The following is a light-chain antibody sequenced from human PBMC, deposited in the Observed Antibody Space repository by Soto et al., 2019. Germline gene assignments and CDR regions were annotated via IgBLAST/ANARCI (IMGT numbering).Light chain of an antibody. CDR3: QQYNNWPRT. V-gene: IGKV3-15*01. J-gene: IGKJ4*01. CDR2: DAS. Sequence: EIVMTQSPVTLSVSPGERVTLSCRARQSVSNNLAWYQQKPGQAPRLLIHDASTRATGIPARFSGSGSGTEFTLTINSLQSEDFAVYYCQQYNNWPRTFGGGTKVDIK. CDR1: QSVSNN.